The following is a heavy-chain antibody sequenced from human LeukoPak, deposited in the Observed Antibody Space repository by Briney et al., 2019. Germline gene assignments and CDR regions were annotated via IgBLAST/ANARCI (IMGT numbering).Heavy chain of an antibody. V-gene: IGHV2-70*04. CDR1: GSSLSTSGMR. D-gene: IGHD6-19*01. Sequence: SGPALVKPTQTLTLTCTFSGSSLSTSGMRVSWIRQPPGKALEWLARIDWDDDKFHSTSLKTRLTISKDTSKNQVVLTMTNMDPVDTATYYCARSYSSGWYFDYWGQGTLVTVSS. CDR2: IDWDDDK. J-gene: IGHJ4*02. CDR3: ARSYSSGWYFDY.